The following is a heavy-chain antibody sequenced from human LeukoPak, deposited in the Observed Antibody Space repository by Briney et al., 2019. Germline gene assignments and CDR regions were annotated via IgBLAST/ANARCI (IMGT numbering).Heavy chain of an antibody. CDR2: TYINGDT. V-gene: IGHV4-4*09. J-gene: IGHJ4*02. Sequence: PSETLSLSCAVSGFSITNMYWSWIRQPPGKGLEVIGYTYINGDTNYNPSLKSQVSISLDTSKNQLSLKMTSVTAADTAVYYCARTARVFDYWGQGILVTVSS. D-gene: IGHD5-18*01. CDR1: GFSITNMY. CDR3: ARTARVFDY.